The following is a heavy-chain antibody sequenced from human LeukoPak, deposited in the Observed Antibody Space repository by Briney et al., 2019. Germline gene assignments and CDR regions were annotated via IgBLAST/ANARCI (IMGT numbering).Heavy chain of an antibody. CDR1: GFTFSSYW. CDR2: INSDGSST. D-gene: IGHD3-22*01. CDR3: ERDGKDISVYLLAS. V-gene: IGHV3-74*01. Sequence: PGGSLRLSCAASGFTFSSYWMHWVRQAPGKGLVWVSRINSDGSSTSYADSVKGRFTISRDNAKNTLYLQMNSLRAEDTAVYYCERDGKDISVYLLASWGRGTLATVPS. J-gene: IGHJ5*02.